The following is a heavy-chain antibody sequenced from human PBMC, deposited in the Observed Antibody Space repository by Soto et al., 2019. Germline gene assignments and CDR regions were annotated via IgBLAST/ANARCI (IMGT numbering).Heavy chain of an antibody. CDR2: IIPIFGTA. CDR3: ASKFDGRGYSYGLLDY. V-gene: IGHV1-69*01. D-gene: IGHD5-18*01. Sequence: QVQLVQSGAEVKKPGSSVKVSCKASGGIFSSYAISWVRQAPGQGLEWMGGIIPIFGTANYAQKFQGRVTITADESTSTAYMELSSLRSEDTAVYYCASKFDGRGYSYGLLDYWGQGTLVTVSS. J-gene: IGHJ4*02. CDR1: GGIFSSYA.